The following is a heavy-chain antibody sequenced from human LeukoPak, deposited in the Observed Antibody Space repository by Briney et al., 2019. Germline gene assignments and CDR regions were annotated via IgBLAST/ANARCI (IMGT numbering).Heavy chain of an antibody. CDR3: AGVVDTAMVSLFDY. J-gene: IGHJ4*02. CDR1: DESFSGYQ. D-gene: IGHD5-18*01. Sequence: PSETLSLTCVVYDESFSGYQWTWIRQPPGKGLEWIGRINHSGSTNYNPSLKSRVIISVETSYNQFSLKLTSVTAADTAVYYCAGVVDTAMVSLFDYWGQGTLVTVSS. CDR2: INHSGST. V-gene: IGHV4-34*01.